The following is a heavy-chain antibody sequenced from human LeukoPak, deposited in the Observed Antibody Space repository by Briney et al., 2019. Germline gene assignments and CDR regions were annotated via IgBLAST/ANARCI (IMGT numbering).Heavy chain of an antibody. Sequence: PGGSLRLSCAASGFTLSNFAMGWVRQAPGKGLQWVSLISANGGSTYYADSVRGRFTISTDNSKNTLYLQMNSLRAEDTALYYCAKASGSGYGKDYFDYWGQGTLVTVSS. V-gene: IGHV3-23*01. J-gene: IGHJ4*02. CDR1: GFTLSNFA. D-gene: IGHD1-26*01. CDR3: AKASGSGYGKDYFDY. CDR2: ISANGGST.